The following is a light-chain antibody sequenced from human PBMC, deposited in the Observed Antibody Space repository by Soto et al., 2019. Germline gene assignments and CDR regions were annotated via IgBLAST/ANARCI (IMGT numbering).Light chain of an antibody. CDR3: QQSYRTPIT. CDR1: QSISSD. V-gene: IGKV1-39*01. Sequence: DIQMTQSPSSLSASVGDRVTITCRASQSISSDLNWYQQKPGKAPKLLIYAASSLQSGVPSRFSGSGSGTDFTLTISSRQPADFATYYCQQSYRTPITFGQGTRLEIK. CDR2: AAS. J-gene: IGKJ5*01.